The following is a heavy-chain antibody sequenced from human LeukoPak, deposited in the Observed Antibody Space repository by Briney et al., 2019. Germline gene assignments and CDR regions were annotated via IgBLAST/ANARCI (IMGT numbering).Heavy chain of an antibody. D-gene: IGHD5-12*01. CDR1: GGTFSSYA. CDR2: TIPIFGTA. J-gene: IGHJ6*03. CDR3: ARGEYSGYGNYYYMDV. Sequence: SVKVSCKASGGTFSSYAISWVRQAPGQGLEWMGGTIPIFGTANYAQKFQGRVTITTDESTSTAYMELSSLRSEDTAVYYCARGEYSGYGNYYYMDVWGKGTTVTVSS. V-gene: IGHV1-69*05.